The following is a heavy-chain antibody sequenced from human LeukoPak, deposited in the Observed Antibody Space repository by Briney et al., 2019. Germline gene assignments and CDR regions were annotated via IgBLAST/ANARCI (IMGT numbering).Heavy chain of an antibody. D-gene: IGHD3-9*01. J-gene: IGHJ4*02. CDR1: GYTFTSYG. V-gene: IGHV1-18*01. CDR3: ARQYYDISTGLDVDY. Sequence: ASVKVSCKASGYTFTSYGISWVRQAPGQGLEWMGWISAYNGNTNYAQKLQGRVTMTTDTSTSTAYMELRSLRSDDTAVYYCARQYYDISTGLDVDYWGQGTLVTVSS. CDR2: ISAYNGNT.